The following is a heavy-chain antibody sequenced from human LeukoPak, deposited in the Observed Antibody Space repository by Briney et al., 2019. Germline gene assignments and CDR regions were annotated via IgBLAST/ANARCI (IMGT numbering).Heavy chain of an antibody. V-gene: IGHV4-34*01. CDR2: INHSGST. D-gene: IGHD3-10*01. CDR1: GGSFSGYY. CDR3: ARGGYYGSGSYYNLDY. Sequence: SETLSLTCAVYGGSFSGYYWSWIRQPPGKGLEWIGEINHSGSTNYNPSLKSRVTISVDTSKNQFSLKLSSVTAADTAVYCCARGGYYGSGSYYNLDYWGQGTLVTVSS. J-gene: IGHJ4*02.